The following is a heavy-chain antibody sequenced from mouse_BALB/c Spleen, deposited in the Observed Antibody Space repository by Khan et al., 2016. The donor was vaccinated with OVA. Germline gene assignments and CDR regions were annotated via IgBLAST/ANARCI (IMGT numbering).Heavy chain of an antibody. V-gene: IGHV14-3*02. CDR1: GFNIKDTY. J-gene: IGHJ2*01. Sequence: VQLKESGAELVKPGASVKLSCTASGFNIKDTYMHWVKQRPEQGLEWIGRIDPANGNTKYDPKFQGKATITADTSSNTAYLQLSSMTSEDTAVYYCGRINAWGQGTTLTVSS. CDR3: GRINA. CDR2: IDPANGNT.